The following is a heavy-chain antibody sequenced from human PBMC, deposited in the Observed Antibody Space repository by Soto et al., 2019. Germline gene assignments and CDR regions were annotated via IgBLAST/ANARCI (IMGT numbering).Heavy chain of an antibody. Sequence: GGSLRLSCAASGFTFSSYGMHWVRQAPGKGLEWVAVIWYDGSNKYYADSVKGRFTISRDNSKNTLYLQMNSLRAEDTAVYYCARDVEQLVLRVPWFDPWGQGTLVTVSS. V-gene: IGHV3-33*08. J-gene: IGHJ5*02. D-gene: IGHD6-6*01. CDR3: ARDVEQLVLRVPWFDP. CDR2: IWYDGSNK. CDR1: GFTFSSYG.